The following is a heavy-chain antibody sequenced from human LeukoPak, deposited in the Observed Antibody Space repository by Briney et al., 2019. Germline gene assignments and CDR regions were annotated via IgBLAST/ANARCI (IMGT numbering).Heavy chain of an antibody. CDR2: IKQDGSEK. V-gene: IGHV3-7*01. D-gene: IGHD3-9*01. CDR1: GFTFSSYW. Sequence: PGGSLRLSCAASGFTFSSYWMSWVRQAPGKGLEWVANIKQDGSEKYYVDSVKGRFTISRDNAKNSLYLQMNSLRAEDTAVYYCARGINYDILTGPPVYWGQGTLVTVSS. J-gene: IGHJ4*02. CDR3: ARGINYDILTGPPVY.